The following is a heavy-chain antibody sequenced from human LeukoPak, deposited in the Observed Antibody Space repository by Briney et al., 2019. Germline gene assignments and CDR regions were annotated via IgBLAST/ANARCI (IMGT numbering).Heavy chain of an antibody. CDR2: IRFDGSNK. CDR1: GFSFSSYG. J-gene: IGHJ5*02. V-gene: IGHV3-30*02. D-gene: IGHD3-16*01. CDR3: TTWAT. Sequence: GGSLRLSCAVSGFSFSSYGMHWVRQAPGKGLEWVAFIRFDGSNKYYADSVKGRFTISRDNSQNTLRLQMNSLKAEDTAVYYCTTWATWGQGTLVTVSS.